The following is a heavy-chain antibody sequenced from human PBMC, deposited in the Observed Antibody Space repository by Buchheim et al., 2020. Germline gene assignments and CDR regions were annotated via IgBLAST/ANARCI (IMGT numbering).Heavy chain of an antibody. Sequence: EVQLVQSGGGLVQPGGSLSLSCAASGFTLSTYVMTWVRQAPGMGLEWVSTIGGSGEYTFYADSVQGRFTVSRDNFRDTLYLQVSSLRAEDTTVYYCARDHWKVAAGTLPSFDYWGQGSL. CDR1: GFTLSTYV. J-gene: IGHJ4*02. CDR2: IGGSGEYT. D-gene: IGHD6-19*01. CDR3: ARDHWKVAAGTLPSFDY. V-gene: IGHV3-23*04.